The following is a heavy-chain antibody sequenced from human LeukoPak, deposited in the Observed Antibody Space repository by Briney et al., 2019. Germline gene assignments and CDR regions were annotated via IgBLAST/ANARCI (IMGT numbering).Heavy chain of an antibody. D-gene: IGHD3-9*01. Sequence: PGGSLRLSCAASGFTFSSYSMSWVRQAPGKGLEWVSSISSSSSSYIYYADSVKGRFTISRDNAKNSLYLQMNSLRAEDTAVYYCARDGLDILTGHCDYWGQGTLVTVSS. CDR2: ISSSSSSYI. V-gene: IGHV3-21*01. J-gene: IGHJ4*02. CDR1: GFTFSSYS. CDR3: ARDGLDILTGHCDY.